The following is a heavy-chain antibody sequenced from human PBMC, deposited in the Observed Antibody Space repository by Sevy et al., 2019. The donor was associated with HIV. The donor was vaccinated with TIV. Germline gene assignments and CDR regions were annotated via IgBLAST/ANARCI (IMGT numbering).Heavy chain of an antibody. CDR3: AKEDLRGFDP. Sequence: GGSLRLSCAASGFTFISYTISWVRQAPGKGLEWVSAISSSGGSTYYADSVKGRFSISRDNSNKGVYLQMSSLRGEDTAVYYCAKEDLRGFDPWGQGTLVTVSS. V-gene: IGHV3-23*01. CDR2: ISSSGGST. D-gene: IGHD3-10*01. CDR1: GFTFISYT. J-gene: IGHJ5*02.